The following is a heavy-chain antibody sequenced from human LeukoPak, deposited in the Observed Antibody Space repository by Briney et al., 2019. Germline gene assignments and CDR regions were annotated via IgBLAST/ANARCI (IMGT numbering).Heavy chain of an antibody. CDR1: GFTFSSYA. V-gene: IGHV3-23*01. J-gene: IGHJ4*02. D-gene: IGHD6-6*01. CDR2: ISGSGDST. Sequence: GGSLRLSCAASGFTFSSYAMSWVRQAPGKGLEWVSIISGSGDSTYYADSVKGRFTISRDDSKNTLYLQMNSLRAEDTAIYYCSKGGHNSWSQIDYWGQGTLVTVSS. CDR3: SKGGHNSWSQIDY.